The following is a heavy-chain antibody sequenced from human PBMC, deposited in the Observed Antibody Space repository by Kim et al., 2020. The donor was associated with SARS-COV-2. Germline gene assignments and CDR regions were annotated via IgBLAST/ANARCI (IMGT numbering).Heavy chain of an antibody. Sequence: ASVKVSCKASGYTFTSYGISWVRQAPGQGLEWMGWINAYNGNTNYAQKLQGRVTMTTDTSTSTAYMEQRSLRSDDTAVYYCTREGPREPIVATMHYYYGMNSWGQGTKVTVSS. CDR3: TREGPREPIVATMHYYYGMNS. CDR1: GYTFTSYG. D-gene: IGHD5-12*01. V-gene: IGHV1-18*01. J-gene: IGHJ6*02. CDR2: INAYNGNT.